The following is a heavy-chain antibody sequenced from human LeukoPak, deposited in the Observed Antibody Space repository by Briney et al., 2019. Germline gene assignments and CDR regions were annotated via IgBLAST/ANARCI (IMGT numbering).Heavy chain of an antibody. Sequence: SETLSLTCAVYGGSFSGYYWSWIRQPPGKGLEWIGEINHSGSTNYNPSLKSRVTISVDTSKNQFSLKLSSVTAADTAVYYCARGHLDYWGQGTLVTVSS. V-gene: IGHV4-34*01. CDR3: ARGHLDY. CDR2: INHSGST. CDR1: GGSFSGYY. J-gene: IGHJ4*02.